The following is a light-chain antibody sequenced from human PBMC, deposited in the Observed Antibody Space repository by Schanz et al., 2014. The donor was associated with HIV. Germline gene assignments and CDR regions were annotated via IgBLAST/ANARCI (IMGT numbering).Light chain of an antibody. CDR3: ATWDDGLNGWV. CDR2: NNN. CDR1: SSSIKTNT. J-gene: IGLJ3*02. V-gene: IGLV1-44*01. Sequence: QSVLTQPPSASGTPGQRVTISCSGSSSSIKTNTVNWFQQLPGTAPKLLIYNNNQRPSGVPDRFSGSQSGTSASLAISGLQSEDEADFYCATWDDGLNGWVFGGGTKLTVL.